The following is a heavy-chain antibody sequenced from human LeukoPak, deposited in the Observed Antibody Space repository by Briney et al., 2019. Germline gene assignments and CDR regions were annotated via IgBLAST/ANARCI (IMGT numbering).Heavy chain of an antibody. D-gene: IGHD2/OR15-2a*01. CDR2: FDPEDGET. Sequence: ASVKVSCKASGYTFTGYYMHWVRQAPGQGLEWMGGFDPEDGETIYAQKFQGRVTMTEDTSTDTAYMELSSLRSEDTAVYYCATLFLDVWGQGTTVTVSS. V-gene: IGHV1-24*01. CDR1: GYTFTGYY. CDR3: ATLFLDV. J-gene: IGHJ6*02.